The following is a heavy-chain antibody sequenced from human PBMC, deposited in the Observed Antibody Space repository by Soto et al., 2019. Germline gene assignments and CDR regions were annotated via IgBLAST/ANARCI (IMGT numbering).Heavy chain of an antibody. CDR1: GGSISSYY. CDR2: IYYSGST. CDR3: ARSPGATGYYYYYYGMDV. V-gene: IGHV4-59*08. D-gene: IGHD1-26*01. J-gene: IGHJ6*02. Sequence: SETLSLTCTVSGGSISSYYWSWIRQPPGKGLEWIGYIYYSGSTNYNPSLKSRVTISVDTSKNQFSLKLSSVTAADTAVYYCARSPGATGYYYYYYGMDVWGQGTTVNVSS.